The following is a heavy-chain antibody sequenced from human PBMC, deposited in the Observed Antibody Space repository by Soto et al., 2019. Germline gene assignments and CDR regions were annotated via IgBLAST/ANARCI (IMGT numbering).Heavy chain of an antibody. Sequence: EVQLVESGRGLVQPAGSLRLSCAASGLTFSSYWMHWVRQAPGKGLVWVSRISTDGSVTTYADTVKGRFTISRDNAKKTLNPQMNSLRTRDAAVYYCARAPYSSGWWGFDYWGQATLVSVSS. J-gene: IGHJ4*02. CDR2: ISTDGSVT. CDR1: GLTFSSYW. D-gene: IGHD6-19*01. CDR3: ARAPYSSGWWGFDY. V-gene: IGHV3-74*01.